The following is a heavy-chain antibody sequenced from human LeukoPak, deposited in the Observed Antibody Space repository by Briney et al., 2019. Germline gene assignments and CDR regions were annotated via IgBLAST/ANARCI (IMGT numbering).Heavy chain of an antibody. CDR3: ARLVGSSTRSRYYYYMDV. J-gene: IGHJ6*03. CDR1: GGSISSYY. Sequence: TASETLSLTCTVSGGSISSYYWSWIRQPPGKGLEWIGYIYYSGSTNYNPSPKSRVTISVDTSKNQFSLKLSSVTAADTAVYYCARLVGSSTRSRYYYYMDVWGKGTTVTVSS. D-gene: IGHD2-2*01. V-gene: IGHV4-59*01. CDR2: IYYSGST.